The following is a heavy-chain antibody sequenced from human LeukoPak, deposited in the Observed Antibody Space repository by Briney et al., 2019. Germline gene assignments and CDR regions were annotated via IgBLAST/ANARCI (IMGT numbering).Heavy chain of an antibody. Sequence: GESLRLSCAASGFTFTTYWMSWVRQFPGKGLEWVANINQDGTEKYYVDSVKGRFTISRDNAKNSLYLQMNSLRVEDTAIYYCVKVAKYYYGSETYYFFEHWGQGTPVTASS. CDR2: INQDGTEK. CDR1: GFTFTTYW. V-gene: IGHV3-7*01. D-gene: IGHD3-10*01. CDR3: VKVAKYYYGSETYYFFEH. J-gene: IGHJ4*02.